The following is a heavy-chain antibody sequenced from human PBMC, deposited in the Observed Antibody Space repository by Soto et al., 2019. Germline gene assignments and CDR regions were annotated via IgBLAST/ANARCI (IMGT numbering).Heavy chain of an antibody. CDR2: ISGSGGST. D-gene: IGHD6-19*01. Sequence: GGSLRLSCAAPGFTFSSYAMSWVRQAPGKGLEWVSAISGSGGSTYYADSVKGRFTISRDNSKNTLYLQMNSLRAEDTAVYYCAKDLCPRSGWYAFDYWGQGTLVTVSS. CDR3: AKDLCPRSGWYAFDY. V-gene: IGHV3-23*01. J-gene: IGHJ4*02. CDR1: GFTFSSYA.